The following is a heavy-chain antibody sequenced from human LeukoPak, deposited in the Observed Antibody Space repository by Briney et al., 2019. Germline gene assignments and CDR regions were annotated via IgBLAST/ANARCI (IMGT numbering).Heavy chain of an antibody. Sequence: GESLKISCKGSGYSFTSYWTAWVRQMPGKGLDWMAIIYPGDSETRYSPSFQGQVTISADKSITTAYLQWSSLKASDTAMYYCARRSSGGSYWDWGQGTLVTVSP. CDR2: IYPGDSET. V-gene: IGHV5-51*01. CDR3: ARRSSGGSYWD. D-gene: IGHD1-26*01. J-gene: IGHJ4*02. CDR1: GYSFTSYW.